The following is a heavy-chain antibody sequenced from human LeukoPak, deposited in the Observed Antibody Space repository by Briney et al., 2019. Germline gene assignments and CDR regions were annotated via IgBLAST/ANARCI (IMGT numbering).Heavy chain of an antibody. CDR2: ISSSSSYT. J-gene: IGHJ4*02. CDR3: ARDHYYDSSGYLDY. D-gene: IGHD3-22*01. Sequence: GGSLRLSCAASGFTFSDYYMSWIRQAPGKGLEWVSYISSSSSYTNYADSVKSRFTISRDNAKNPLYLQMNSLRAEDTAVYYCARDHYYDSSGYLDYWGQGTLVTVSS. V-gene: IGHV3-11*06. CDR1: GFTFSDYY.